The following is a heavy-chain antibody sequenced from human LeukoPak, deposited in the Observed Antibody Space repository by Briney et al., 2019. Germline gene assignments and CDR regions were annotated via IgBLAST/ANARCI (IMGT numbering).Heavy chain of an antibody. J-gene: IGHJ3*02. CDR3: ARELGPEWLPALGAFDI. CDR2: IISNGGST. Sequence: GGSLRLSCAASGFTFSSYAMHWVRQAPGKGLEYVSAIISNGGSTYYANSVKGRFTISRDNSKNTLYLQMGSLRAEDMAVYYCARELGPEWLPALGAFDIWGQGTMVTVSS. D-gene: IGHD5-24*01. CDR1: GFTFSSYA. V-gene: IGHV3-64*01.